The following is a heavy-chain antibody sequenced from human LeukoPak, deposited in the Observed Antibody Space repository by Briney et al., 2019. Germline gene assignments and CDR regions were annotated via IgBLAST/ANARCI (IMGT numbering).Heavy chain of an antibody. J-gene: IGHJ5*02. V-gene: IGHV1-8*03. Sequence: ASVKVSCKASGYTFTSYDINWVRQATGQGLEWMGWMNPNSGNTGYAQKFQGRVTITRNTSTSTAYMELSSLRSEDTDVYYCARSVCSGGSCYAEGWLDPWGQGTLVTVSS. CDR1: GYTFTSYD. D-gene: IGHD2-15*01. CDR2: MNPNSGNT. CDR3: ARSVCSGGSCYAEGWLDP.